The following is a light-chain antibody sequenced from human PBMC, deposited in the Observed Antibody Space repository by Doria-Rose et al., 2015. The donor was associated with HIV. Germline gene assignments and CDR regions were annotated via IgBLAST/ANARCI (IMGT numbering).Light chain of an antibody. CDR1: QSLLYTSKNY. J-gene: IGKJ3*01. Sequence: DIRVTQSPESLGMSLGERATLNCKSNQSLLYTSKNYLAWYQQKPGQPPKLLIYWASTRHSEIPARFSGSGSGTDFTLTISSLEAEDVAVYYCQQYYDTPSFGPGTTVDIK. CDR3: QQYYDTPS. CDR2: WAS. V-gene: IGKV4-1*01.